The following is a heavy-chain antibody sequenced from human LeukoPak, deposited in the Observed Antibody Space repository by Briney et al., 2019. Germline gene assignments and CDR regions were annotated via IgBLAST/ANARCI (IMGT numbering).Heavy chain of an antibody. CDR2: IYHSGST. V-gene: IGHV4-59*08. CDR1: GGSISSYY. CDR3: ARSVGATSYDAFDI. D-gene: IGHD1-26*01. J-gene: IGHJ3*02. Sequence: SETLSLTCTVSGGSISSYYWSWIRQPPGKGLEWIGSIYHSGSTYYNPSLKSRVTISVDTSKNQFSLKLSSVTAADTAVYYCARSVGATSYDAFDIWGQETMVTVSS.